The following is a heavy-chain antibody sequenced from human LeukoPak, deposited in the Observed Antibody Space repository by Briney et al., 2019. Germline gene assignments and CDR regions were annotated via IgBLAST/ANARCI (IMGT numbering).Heavy chain of an antibody. CDR3: ARDLLSDGIFVVVPAAMLWFDP. Sequence: PGGPLRLSCAASGFTFSSYSMDWVRQAPGKGLEWVSYISSSSSTIYYADSVKGRFTISRDNAKNSLYLQMNSLRDEDTAVYYCARDLLSDGIFVVVPAAMLWFDPWGQGTLVTVSS. J-gene: IGHJ5*02. CDR1: GFTFSSYS. CDR2: ISSSSSTI. V-gene: IGHV3-48*02. D-gene: IGHD2-2*01.